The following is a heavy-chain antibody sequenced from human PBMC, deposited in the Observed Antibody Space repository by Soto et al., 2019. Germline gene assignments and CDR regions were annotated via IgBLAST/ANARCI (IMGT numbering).Heavy chain of an antibody. CDR1: GFTFSSYA. V-gene: IGHV3-23*01. Sequence: EVQLLESGGGLVQPGGSLRLSCAASGFTFSSYAMSWVRQAPGKGLEWVSAISGSGGSTYYADSVKGRFTISRDNSKNTLYLQMNSPRAEDTAVYYCAKDPGGGSYDFWSGWYYFDYWGQGTLVTVSS. J-gene: IGHJ4*02. CDR3: AKDPGGGSYDFWSGWYYFDY. D-gene: IGHD3-3*01. CDR2: ISGSGGST.